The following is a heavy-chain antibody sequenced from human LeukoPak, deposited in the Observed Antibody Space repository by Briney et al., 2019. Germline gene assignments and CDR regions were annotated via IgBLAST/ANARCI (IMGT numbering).Heavy chain of an antibody. J-gene: IGHJ3*02. D-gene: IGHD3-22*01. CDR2: IEGRGNGT. V-gene: IGHV3-23*01. Sequence: GGSLRLSCAASGFAFSSYVMTWVRQVPGKGLEWVSTIEGRGNGTYYTESVKGRFTISRDNAKNTLYLQMNSLRAEDTAVYYCATPTDYYDSSGYYSLAFDIWGQGTMVTVSS. CDR3: ATPTDYYDSSGYYSLAFDI. CDR1: GFAFSSYV.